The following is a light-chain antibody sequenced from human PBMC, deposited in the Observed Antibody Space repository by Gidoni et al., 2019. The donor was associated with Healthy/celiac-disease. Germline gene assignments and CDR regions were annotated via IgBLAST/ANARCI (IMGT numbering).Light chain of an antibody. J-gene: IGKJ1*01. CDR3: QQYNSFWT. CDR2: KAS. CDR1: QSISSW. V-gene: IGKV1-5*03. Sequence: DIQMTQSPSTLSASVGDRVTITCRASQSISSWLAWYQQKPGKAPKLLIYKASSLESGVPSRFSGSGSWTEFTLTISSLQPDDFATYYCQQYNSFWTFGQXTKVEIK.